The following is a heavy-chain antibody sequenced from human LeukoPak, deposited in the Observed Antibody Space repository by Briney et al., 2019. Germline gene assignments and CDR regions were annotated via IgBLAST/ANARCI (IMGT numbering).Heavy chain of an antibody. CDR2: IYYSGST. D-gene: IGHD6-19*01. Sequence: PSETLSLTCTVSGGSISSYDWSWIRQPPGKGLEWIGYIYYSGSTNYNPALKSRVTISVDTSKNQFSLKLSSVTAADTAVYYCARGRLGYSSGWGYWGQGTLVTVSS. V-gene: IGHV4-59*01. CDR1: GGSISSYD. J-gene: IGHJ4*02. CDR3: ARGRLGYSSGWGY.